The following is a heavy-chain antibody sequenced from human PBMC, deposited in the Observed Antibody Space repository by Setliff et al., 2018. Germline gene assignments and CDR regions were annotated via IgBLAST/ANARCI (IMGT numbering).Heavy chain of an antibody. CDR3: ARERGLGYCSSTSCRYYYYGMDV. CDR1: GGSISSYY. D-gene: IGHD2-2*01. CDR2: IYYSGST. J-gene: IGHJ6*02. V-gene: IGHV4-59*12. Sequence: SETLSLTCTVSGGSISSYYWSWIRQPPGKRLEWIGYIYYSGSTNYNPSLKSRVTISVDTSKNQFSLKLSSVTAADTAVYYCARERGLGYCSSTSCRYYYYGMDVWGQGTTVTVSS.